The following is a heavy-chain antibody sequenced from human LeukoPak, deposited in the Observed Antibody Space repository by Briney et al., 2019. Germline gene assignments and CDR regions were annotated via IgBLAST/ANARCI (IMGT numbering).Heavy chain of an antibody. CDR2: IIPIFGTA. CDR3: ARDRAPVLRFLEWPYNWFDP. V-gene: IGHV1-69*13. D-gene: IGHD3-3*01. CDR1: GGTFSSYA. Sequence: VASVTVSCKASGGTFSSYAISWVRQAPGQGLEWMGGIIPIFGTANYAQKFQGRVTITADESASTAYMELSSLRSEDTAVYYCARDRAPVLRFLEWPYNWFDPWGQGTLVTVSS. J-gene: IGHJ5*02.